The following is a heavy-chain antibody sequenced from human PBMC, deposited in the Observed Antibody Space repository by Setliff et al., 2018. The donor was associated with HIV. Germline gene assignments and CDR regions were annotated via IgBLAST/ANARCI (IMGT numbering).Heavy chain of an antibody. Sequence: PSETLSLTCTVSGGSISSGIYYWSWIRQPAGKGLEWIGRIYTSGSTNYNPSLKSRVTISVDTSKNQFSLKLSSVTAADTAVYYCARGLSIFGVATPGFYSFMDVWGKGTTVTVSS. J-gene: IGHJ6*03. CDR3: ARGLSIFGVATPGFYSFMDV. CDR2: IYTSGST. D-gene: IGHD3-3*01. CDR1: GGSISSGIYY. V-gene: IGHV4-61*02.